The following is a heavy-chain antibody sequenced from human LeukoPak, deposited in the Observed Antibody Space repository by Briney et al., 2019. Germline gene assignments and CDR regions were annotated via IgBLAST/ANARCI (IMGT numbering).Heavy chain of an antibody. J-gene: IGHJ6*03. V-gene: IGHV4-39*07. CDR2: IYYSGST. D-gene: IGHD7-27*01. CDR3: ERDANWDPRDYYMDV. CDR1: GGSISISNYY. Sequence: SETLSLTCTVSGGSISISNYYWGWIRQPPGKGLEWIGSIYYSGSTYYNPSLKSRVTISVDTSKNQFSLKLSSMTAADTAVSYCERDANWDPRDYYMDVWGKGTTVTVSS.